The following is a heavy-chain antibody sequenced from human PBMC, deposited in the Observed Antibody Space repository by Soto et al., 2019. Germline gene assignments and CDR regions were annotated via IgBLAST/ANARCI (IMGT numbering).Heavy chain of an antibody. D-gene: IGHD3-16*01. V-gene: IGHV4-59*08. CDR1: GGSISGHY. CDR3: ARGPYYDLIWNYYYMDV. CDR2: MYYSGST. J-gene: IGHJ6*03. Sequence: QVQLQGSGPGLVKPSETLSLSCSVSGGSISGHYWSWVRQTPGKGLEWIGYMYYSGSTNYNPSLKSRVTISADTSKNHFSLRLTSVTAADTAVYYCARGPYYDLIWNYYYMDVWGKGTTVTVSS.